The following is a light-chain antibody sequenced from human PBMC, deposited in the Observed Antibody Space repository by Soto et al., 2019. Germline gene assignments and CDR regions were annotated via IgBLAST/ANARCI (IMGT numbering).Light chain of an antibody. CDR1: QSVSSN. CDR3: QQYNNWPRT. J-gene: IGKJ1*01. Sequence: EIVMTQYPATLSVSPGERSTLSCMASQSVSSNLAWYQQKPGQSPRLLIYGAYTRATGITARFSGSGSGTEFTLTISSLQSEDFAVYYCQQYNNWPRTVGQGTKVEIK. V-gene: IGKV3-15*01. CDR2: GAY.